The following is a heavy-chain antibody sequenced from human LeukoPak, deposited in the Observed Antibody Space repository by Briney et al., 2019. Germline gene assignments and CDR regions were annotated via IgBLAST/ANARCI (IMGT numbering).Heavy chain of an antibody. CDR3: ARGLDYDILTGLGGWFDP. D-gene: IGHD3-9*01. CDR2: INPNSGGT. CDR1: GYTFTSYG. Sequence: ASVKVSCKASGYTFTSYGISWVRQAPGQGLEWMGWINPNSGGTNYAQKFQGRVTMTRDTSISTAYMELSRLRSDDTAVYYCARGLDYDILTGLGGWFDPWGQGTLVTVSS. V-gene: IGHV1-2*02. J-gene: IGHJ5*02.